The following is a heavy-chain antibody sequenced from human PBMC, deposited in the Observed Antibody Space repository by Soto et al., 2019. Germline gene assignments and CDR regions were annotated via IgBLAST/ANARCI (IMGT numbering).Heavy chain of an antibody. CDR1: GGSISSGDYY. CDR3: ARENVVGATIARGFDP. V-gene: IGHV4-30-4*01. D-gene: IGHD1-26*01. Sequence: PSETLSLTCTVSGGSISSGDYYWSWIRQPPGKGLEWIGYIYYSGSTYYNPSLKSRVTISVDTSKNQFSLKLSSVTAADTAVYYCARENVVGATIARGFDPWGQGTLVTVSS. J-gene: IGHJ5*02. CDR2: IYYSGST.